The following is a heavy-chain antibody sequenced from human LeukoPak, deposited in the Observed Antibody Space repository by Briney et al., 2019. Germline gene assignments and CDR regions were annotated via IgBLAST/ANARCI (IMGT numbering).Heavy chain of an antibody. D-gene: IGHD3-10*01. J-gene: IGHJ4*02. CDR3: VTVRADRDRGDYYYYYSY. Sequence: GGSLRLSCAASRFTFSDYSISSGRQAPGKGLEWVSSINPTSTSIYYADAVRGRFTISRDNAKNSVYLQMNSLRAEDKALYYYVTVRADRDRGDYYYYYSYWGQGILVTVSS. CDR2: INPTSTSI. V-gene: IGHV3-21*01. CDR1: RFTFSDYS.